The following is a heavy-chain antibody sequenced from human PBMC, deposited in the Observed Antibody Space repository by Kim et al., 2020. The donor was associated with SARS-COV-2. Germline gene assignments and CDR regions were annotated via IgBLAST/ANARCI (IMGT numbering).Heavy chain of an antibody. V-gene: IGHV3-23*01. CDR1: GFTFSSYA. CDR3: AKDNARGYSYEYPSFFDY. J-gene: IGHJ4*02. CDR2: ISGSGGST. D-gene: IGHD5-18*01. Sequence: GGSLRLSCAASGFTFSSYAMSWVRQAPGKGLEWVSAISGSGGSTYYADSVKGRFTISRDNSKNTLYLQMNSLRAEDTAVYYCAKDNARGYSYEYPSFFDYWGQGTLVTVSS.